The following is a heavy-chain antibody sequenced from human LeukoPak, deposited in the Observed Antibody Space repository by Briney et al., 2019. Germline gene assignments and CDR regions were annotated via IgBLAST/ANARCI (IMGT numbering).Heavy chain of an antibody. CDR2: ISVYNVNT. CDR3: ARDRDGYNGGDY. J-gene: IGHJ4*02. V-gene: IGHV1-18*01. Sequence: GASVKVSCKASGYTFSSYGISWVRQAPGQGLEWMGWISVYNVNTNYAQKLQGRVTMTTDTSTSTAYMELRSLRSDDTAVYYCARDRDGYNGGDYWGQGTRVTVSS. D-gene: IGHD5-24*01. CDR1: GYTFSSYG.